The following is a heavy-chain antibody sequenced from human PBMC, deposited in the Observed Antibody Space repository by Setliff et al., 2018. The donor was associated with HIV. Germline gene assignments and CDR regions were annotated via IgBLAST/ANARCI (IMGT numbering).Heavy chain of an antibody. V-gene: IGHV4-4*07. Sequence: SETLSLTCTVSRDSINGHWWSWIRQPAGKGLEWIGRIYTSGSTDYNPSLKSRVTMSVDTSKNQFSLKLSSVTAADTAVYYCAKGAGFYGDYTFDYWGQGHLVTVSS. CDR3: AKGAGFYGDYTFDY. CDR2: IYTSGST. CDR1: RDSINGHW. D-gene: IGHD4-17*01. J-gene: IGHJ4*02.